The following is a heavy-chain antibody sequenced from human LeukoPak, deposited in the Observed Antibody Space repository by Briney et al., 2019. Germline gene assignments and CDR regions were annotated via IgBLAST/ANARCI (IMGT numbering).Heavy chain of an antibody. CDR3: ARGKTYDFWSGSFDY. J-gene: IGHJ4*02. CDR2: IIPIFGTA. D-gene: IGHD3-3*01. V-gene: IGHV1-69*05. CDR1: GSTFSSYA. Sequence: SVKVSCKASGSTFSSYAISWVRQAPGQGLEWMGRIIPIFGTANYAQKFQGRVTITTDESTSTAYMELSSLRSEDTAVYYCARGKTYDFWSGSFDYWGQGTLVTVSS.